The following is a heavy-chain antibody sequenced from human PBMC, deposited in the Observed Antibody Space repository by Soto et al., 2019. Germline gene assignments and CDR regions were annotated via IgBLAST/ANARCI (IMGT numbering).Heavy chain of an antibody. CDR2: INHSGST. V-gene: IGHV4-34*01. Sequence: QVQLQQWGAGLLKPSETLSLTCAVYGGSFSGYYWSWIRQPPGKGLEWIGEINHSGSTNYNPSLKSRVTISVDTSKNQCSLKLSSVTAADTAVYYCARGQSGYTRLDYWGQGTLVTVSS. CDR3: ARGQSGYTRLDY. CDR1: GGSFSGYY. J-gene: IGHJ4*02. D-gene: IGHD5-12*01.